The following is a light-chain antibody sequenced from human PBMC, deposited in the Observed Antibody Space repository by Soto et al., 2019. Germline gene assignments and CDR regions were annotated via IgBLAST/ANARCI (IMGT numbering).Light chain of an antibody. Sequence: QSALTQPPSASGSPGQSVTISCTGTSSDVGDYNYVSWYQQHPGKAPKLMIYEVSKRPSGVPDRFSGSKSGYTASLTVSGLQAEDEADYYCSSYAGSNRVFGTGTKLTVL. CDR3: SSYAGSNRV. J-gene: IGLJ1*01. CDR1: SSDVGDYNY. CDR2: EVS. V-gene: IGLV2-8*01.